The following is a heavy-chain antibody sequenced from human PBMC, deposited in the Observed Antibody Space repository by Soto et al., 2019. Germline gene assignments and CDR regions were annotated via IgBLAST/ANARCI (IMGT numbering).Heavy chain of an antibody. CDR2: IYWDDDE. V-gene: IGHV2-5*02. Sequence: QITLKESGPTLVKPTQTLTLTCTFSVFSLSTRGVGVGWFRQPPGKALEGLALIYWDDDEGYSPSLKSRLTITKDTSKNQVVLTMTHMDPVDTATYYCAHRPRGYSYHFAYWGQGTLVTVSS. CDR3: AHRPRGYSYHFAY. J-gene: IGHJ4*02. CDR1: VFSLSTRGVG. D-gene: IGHD5-18*01.